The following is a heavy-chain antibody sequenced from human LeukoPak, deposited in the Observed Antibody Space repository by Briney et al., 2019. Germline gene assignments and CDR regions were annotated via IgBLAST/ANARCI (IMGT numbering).Heavy chain of an antibody. Sequence: ASVKVSCKASGGTFSSYAISWVRQAPGQGLEWMGGMIPIFGTANYAQKFQGRVTITTDESTSTAYMELSSLRSEDTAVYYCARVYRRYCSSTSCYYFDYWGQGTLVTVSS. V-gene: IGHV1-69*05. CDR2: MIPIFGTA. J-gene: IGHJ4*02. CDR1: GGTFSSYA. CDR3: ARVYRRYCSSTSCYYFDY. D-gene: IGHD2-2*01.